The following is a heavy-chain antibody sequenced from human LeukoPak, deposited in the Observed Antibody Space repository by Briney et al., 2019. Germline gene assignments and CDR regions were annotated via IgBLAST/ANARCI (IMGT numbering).Heavy chain of an antibody. J-gene: IGHJ4*02. D-gene: IGHD3-22*01. CDR1: GFTFDDYA. Sequence: PGGSLRLSCAASGFTFDDYAMHWVRQAPGKGLEWVSGISWNSGSIGYADSVKGRFTISRDNAKNSLYLQMNSLRAEDTALYYCAKDKNYDSSGNFDYWGQGTLVTVFS. V-gene: IGHV3-9*01. CDR3: AKDKNYDSSGNFDY. CDR2: ISWNSGSI.